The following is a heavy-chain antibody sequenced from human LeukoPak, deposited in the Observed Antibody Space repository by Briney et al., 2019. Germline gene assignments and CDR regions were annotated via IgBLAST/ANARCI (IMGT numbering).Heavy chain of an antibody. CDR2: LKEDGSEK. J-gene: IGHJ4*02. CDR3: ARGTSFTLVRGVIGRY. Sequence: GGPLSLPCAPSGFPFSHLWMTGARKPPGKGLEGVANLKEDGSEKYYVDSGKGRFTISRDNAKNSLSLQVNSLRAEDTAVYYCARGTSFTLVRGVIGRYWGQGTLVTVSS. V-gene: IGHV3-7*03. CDR1: GFPFSHLW. D-gene: IGHD3-10*01.